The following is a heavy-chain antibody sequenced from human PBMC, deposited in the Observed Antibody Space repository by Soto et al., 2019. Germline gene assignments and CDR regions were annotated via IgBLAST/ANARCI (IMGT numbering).Heavy chain of an antibody. CDR1: KFTLSDYC. Sequence: PGGSLRLSCAASKFTLSDYCMSWVRQVPGKGLEWVANIKQDGTENYSVDSVEGRFTISRDDAKNTLYLQMNSLRAEDTAVYYCARGGFWNGYSEISHWGQGTLVTVSS. CDR2: IKQDGTEN. CDR3: ARGGFWNGYSEISH. D-gene: IGHD3-3*01. V-gene: IGHV3-7*02. J-gene: IGHJ4*02.